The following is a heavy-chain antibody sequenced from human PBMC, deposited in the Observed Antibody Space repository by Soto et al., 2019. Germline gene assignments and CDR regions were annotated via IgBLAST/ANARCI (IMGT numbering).Heavy chain of an antibody. CDR3: ARGGYSSSWEFDF. CDR1: GYTFTAYD. CDR2: VSPHSAST. V-gene: IGHV1-8*01. J-gene: IGHJ4*02. D-gene: IGHD6-6*01. Sequence: QVQLVQSGAEVRRLGASVRVSCKASGYTFTAYDINWVRQATGQGLEWMGWVSPHSASTGFAQKFRGRITMTTNTTITTAYMELTSLRPDDSAVYFCARGGYSSSWEFDFWGPGTLVTVSP.